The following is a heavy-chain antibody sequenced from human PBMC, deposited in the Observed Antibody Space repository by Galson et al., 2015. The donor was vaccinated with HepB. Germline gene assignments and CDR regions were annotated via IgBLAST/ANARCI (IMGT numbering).Heavy chain of an antibody. J-gene: IGHJ4*02. V-gene: IGHV1-69*02. CDR1: GGTFSSYT. CDR2: IIPILGIA. D-gene: IGHD1-26*01. CDR3: ARVGHIEGGDY. Sequence: SVKVSCKASGGTFSSYTISWVRQAPGQGLEWMGRIIPILGIANYAQKFQGRVTITADKSTSTAYMELSSLRSEDTAVYYCARVGHIEGGDYWGQGTLVTVSS.